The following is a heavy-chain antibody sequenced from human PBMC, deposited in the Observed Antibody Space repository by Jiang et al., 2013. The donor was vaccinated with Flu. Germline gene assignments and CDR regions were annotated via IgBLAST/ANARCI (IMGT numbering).Heavy chain of an antibody. CDR2: IWYDGSNK. V-gene: IGHV3-33*01. CDR1: GFTFSSYG. Sequence: VQLLESGGGVVQPGRSLRLSCAASGFTFSSYGMHWVRQAPGKGLEWVAVIWYDGSNKYYADSVKGRFTISRDNSKNTLYLQMNSLRAEDTAVYYCARGFGVVVAGRCDYWGQGTLVTVSS. CDR3: ARGFGVVVAGRCDY. D-gene: IGHD2-15*01. J-gene: IGHJ4*02.